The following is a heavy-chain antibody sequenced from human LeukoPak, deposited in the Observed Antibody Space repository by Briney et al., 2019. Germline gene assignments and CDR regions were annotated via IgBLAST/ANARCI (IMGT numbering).Heavy chain of an antibody. CDR3: ARARVIPASFDD. J-gene: IGHJ4*02. CDR2: IYTSGRT. Sequence: TSETLSLTCTVSGGSITFGSYYWTWIRQPAGKGLEWIGRIYTSGRTFYNPSLKSRVTISMDTSMNQFYLRLNSVTAADTAVYYCARARVIPASFDDWDQGALVTVSS. D-gene: IGHD3-16*02. CDR1: GGSITFGSYY. V-gene: IGHV4-61*02.